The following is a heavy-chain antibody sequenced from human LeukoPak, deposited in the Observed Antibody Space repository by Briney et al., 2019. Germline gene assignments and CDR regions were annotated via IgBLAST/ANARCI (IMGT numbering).Heavy chain of an antibody. V-gene: IGHV4-38-2*02. CDR1: GYSISSGYY. CDR2: IYHSGST. D-gene: IGHD3-22*01. J-gene: IGHJ4*02. Sequence: SETLSLTRTVSGYSISSGYYWGWIRQPPGKGLEWIVSIYHSGSTYYNPSLKSRVTISVDTSKNQFSLKLSSVTAADTAVYYCARSLYYDSSGPGGYWGQGTLVTVSS. CDR3: ARSLYYDSSGPGGY.